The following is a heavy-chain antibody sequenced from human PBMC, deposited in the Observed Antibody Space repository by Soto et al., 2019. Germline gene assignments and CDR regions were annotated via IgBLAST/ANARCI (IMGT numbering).Heavy chain of an antibody. CDR1: GFTFSSYA. CDR3: ARVAPYTTVTDAFDI. Sequence: EVQLVESGGGLVQPGGSLRLSCAASGFTFSSYAMHWVRQAPGKGLEYVSAISSNGGSTYYANSVKGRFTISRDNSKNTLYLQMGSLRAEDMAVYYCARVAPYTTVTDAFDIWGQGTMVTVSS. J-gene: IGHJ3*02. CDR2: ISSNGGST. V-gene: IGHV3-64*01. D-gene: IGHD4-17*01.